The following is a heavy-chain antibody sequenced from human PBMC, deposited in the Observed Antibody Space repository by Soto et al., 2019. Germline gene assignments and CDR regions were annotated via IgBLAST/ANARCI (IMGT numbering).Heavy chain of an antibody. V-gene: IGHV5-51*01. CDR1: GYSLTSSW. Sequence: GESLKISCKGSGYSLTSSWIAWVRQMPGKGLEWMGIIYPGDSDTKYSPSFQGQVTISADKSISTAYLQWSSLKASDTAIYYCARLPNLFYYYGMDVWGQGTTVTVS. J-gene: IGHJ6*02. CDR3: ARLPNLFYYYGMDV. CDR2: IYPGDSDT.